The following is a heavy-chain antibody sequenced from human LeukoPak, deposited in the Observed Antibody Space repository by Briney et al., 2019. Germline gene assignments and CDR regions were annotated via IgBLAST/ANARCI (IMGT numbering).Heavy chain of an antibody. CDR3: ARAYCSSTSCYLYYYYYYMDV. V-gene: IGHV3-74*01. CDR1: GLTISNYW. J-gene: IGHJ6*03. D-gene: IGHD2-2*01. Sequence: PGGSLRLSCAASGLTISNYWMHWVRQVPGKGLVWVSRINSEGSSISYADSVKGRFTISRDNAKNTLNLQMNSLRAEDTAVYYCARAYCSSTSCYLYYYYYYMDVWGKGTTVTVSS. CDR2: INSEGSSI.